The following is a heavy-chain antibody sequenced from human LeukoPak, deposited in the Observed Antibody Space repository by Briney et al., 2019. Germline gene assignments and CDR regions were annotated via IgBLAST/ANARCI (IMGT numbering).Heavy chain of an antibody. CDR3: AKEYYDFWSAYSSWFDP. CDR1: GFTFSSYG. D-gene: IGHD3-3*01. J-gene: IGHJ5*02. CDR2: IWYDGSNK. V-gene: IGHV3-33*06. Sequence: GRSLRLSCAASGFTFSSYGMHWVRQAPGKGLEWVAVIWYDGSNKYYADSVKGRFTISRDNSKNTLYVQMNSLRAEDTAVYYCAKEYYDFWSAYSSWFDPWGQGTRVTVS.